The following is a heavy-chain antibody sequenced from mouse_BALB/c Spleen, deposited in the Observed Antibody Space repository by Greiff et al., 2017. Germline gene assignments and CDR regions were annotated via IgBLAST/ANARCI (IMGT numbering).Heavy chain of an antibody. CDR1: GYTFTSYY. CDR3: AREGLGLNY. J-gene: IGHJ2*01. D-gene: IGHD4-1*01. V-gene: IGHV1S56*01. CDR2: IYPGDGST. Sequence: QVQLKESGPELVKPGASVKMSCKASGYTFTSYYIHWVKQRPGQGLEWIGWIYPGDGSTKYNEKFKGKTTLTADKSSSTAYMLLSSLTSEDSAIYFCAREGLGLNYWGQGTTLTVSS.